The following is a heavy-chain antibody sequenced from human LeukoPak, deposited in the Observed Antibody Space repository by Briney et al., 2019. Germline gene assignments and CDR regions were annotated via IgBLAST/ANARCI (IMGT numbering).Heavy chain of an antibody. CDR2: INPDSGGT. CDR3: AREPATMVRGVLLGRFDP. J-gene: IGHJ5*02. D-gene: IGHD3-10*01. Sequence: GASVKVSCKASGYTFTGYYMHWVRQAPGQGLEWMGRINPDSGGTNYAQKFQGRVTMTRDTSISTAYMDLSRLRSDDTAVYYCAREPATMVRGVLLGRFDPWGQGTLVIVSS. CDR1: GYTFTGYY. V-gene: IGHV1-2*06.